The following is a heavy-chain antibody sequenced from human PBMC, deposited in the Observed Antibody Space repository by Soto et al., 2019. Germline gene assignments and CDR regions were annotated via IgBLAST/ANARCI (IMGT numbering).Heavy chain of an antibody. V-gene: IGHV4-39*01. CDR3: ARLSSPWNYIPFDY. CDR2: IYYSGST. J-gene: IGHJ4*02. Sequence: QLQLQESGPGLVKPSETLSLTCTVSGGSISSSSYYWGWIRQPPGKGLEWIGSIYYSGSTYYNPSLKSRVTISVDTSKNQFSLKLSSVTAADTAVYYCARLSSPWNYIPFDYWGQGTLVTVSS. D-gene: IGHD1-7*01. CDR1: GGSISSSSYY.